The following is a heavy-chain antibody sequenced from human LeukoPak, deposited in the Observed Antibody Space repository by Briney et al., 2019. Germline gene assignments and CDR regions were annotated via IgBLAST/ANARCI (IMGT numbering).Heavy chain of an antibody. D-gene: IGHD3-22*01. CDR3: ARRRVGMIAPSGAFDI. Sequence: SETLSLTCTVSGGSISSYYRSWIRQPPGKGLEWIGYIYYSGSTTYNPSLKSRVTISVDTSKNQFSLKLSSVTAADTAVYYCARRRVGMIAPSGAFDIWGQETMVTVSS. V-gene: IGHV4-59*08. J-gene: IGHJ3*02. CDR1: GGSISSYY. CDR2: IYYSGST.